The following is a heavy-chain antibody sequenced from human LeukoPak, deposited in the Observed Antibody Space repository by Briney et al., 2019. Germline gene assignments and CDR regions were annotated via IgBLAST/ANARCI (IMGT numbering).Heavy chain of an antibody. J-gene: IGHJ4*02. Sequence: GGSLRLSCAASGFTFSSYAMSWVRQAPGKGLEWVSLISWDGGSTYYADSVKGQFTISRDNSKNSLYLQMNSLRAEDTALYYCAKAISGSYGLWGQGTLVTVSS. CDR3: AKAISGSYGL. CDR1: GFTFSSYA. CDR2: ISWDGGST. V-gene: IGHV3-43D*03. D-gene: IGHD1-26*01.